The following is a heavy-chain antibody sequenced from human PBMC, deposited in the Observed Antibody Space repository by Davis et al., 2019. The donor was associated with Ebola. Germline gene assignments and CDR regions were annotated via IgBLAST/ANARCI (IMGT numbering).Heavy chain of an antibody. V-gene: IGHV3-30*03. Sequence: GGSLRLSCAASGFTFSSYGMHWVRQAPGKGLEWVAVISYDGSNKYYADSVKGRFTISRDNAKNSLYLQMNSLRDEDTAVYYCARTGYSSGWYPGWFDPWGQGTLVTVSS. J-gene: IGHJ5*02. CDR2: ISYDGSNK. CDR1: GFTFSSYG. CDR3: ARTGYSSGWYPGWFDP. D-gene: IGHD6-19*01.